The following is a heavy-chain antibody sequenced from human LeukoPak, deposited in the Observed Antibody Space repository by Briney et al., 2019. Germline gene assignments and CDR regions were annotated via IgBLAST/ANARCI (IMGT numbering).Heavy chain of an antibody. J-gene: IGHJ3*02. CDR2: FDPEDGET. CDR3: ATGYTMIVVVDAFDI. CDR1: GYTFTGYY. Sequence: ASVKVSCKASGYTFTGYYMHWVRQAPGQGLEWMGGFDPEDGETIYAQKFQGRVTMTEDTSTDTAYMELSSLRSEDTAVYYCATGYTMIVVVDAFDIWGQGTMVTVSS. D-gene: IGHD3-22*01. V-gene: IGHV1-24*01.